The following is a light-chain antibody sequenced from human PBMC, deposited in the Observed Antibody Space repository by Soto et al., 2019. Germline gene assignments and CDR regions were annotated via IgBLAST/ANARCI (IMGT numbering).Light chain of an antibody. CDR1: QSVSSSY. V-gene: IGKV3-20*01. J-gene: IGKJ2*01. CDR2: GAS. Sequence: EIVLTQSPGTLSLSPGERATLSCRASQSVSSSYLAWYQQKPGQAPRLLIYGASSRDTGIPDRFSGSGSATDFTVTISRLEAEDFAVYYCQQYGSSPPYTFGQRTKLEIK. CDR3: QQYGSSPPYT.